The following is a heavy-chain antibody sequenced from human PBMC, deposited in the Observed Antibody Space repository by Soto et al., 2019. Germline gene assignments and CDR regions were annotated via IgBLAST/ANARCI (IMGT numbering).Heavy chain of an antibody. J-gene: IGHJ6*02. D-gene: IGHD3-3*01. CDR2: IWHDGTNR. V-gene: IGHV3-33*01. CDR3: ARTGLQIIQATSYYYDLDV. CDR1: GFTFNSFG. Sequence: QVQLVESGGGVVQPGTSLRLSCEASGFTFNSFGMHWVRQAPGKGLEWVAMIWHDGTNRYYVDSVKGRFTISRDNSKDTLYLQMNNLRAEDTAVYYCARTGLQIIQATSYYYDLDVWGQGTTVTVSS.